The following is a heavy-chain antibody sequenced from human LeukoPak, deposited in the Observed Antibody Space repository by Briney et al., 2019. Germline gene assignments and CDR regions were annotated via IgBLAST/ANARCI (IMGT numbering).Heavy chain of an antibody. V-gene: IGHV1-69*04. D-gene: IGHD6-6*01. J-gene: IGHJ4*02. Sequence: SVKVSCKASGGTFSSYAISWVRQAPGQGLVWMGRIIPILGIANYAQKLQGRVTMTTDTSTSTAYMELRSLRSDDTAVYYCAKDRWRDGSSSFDNWGQGTLVTVSS. CDR1: GGTFSSYA. CDR2: IIPILGIA. CDR3: AKDRWRDGSSSFDN.